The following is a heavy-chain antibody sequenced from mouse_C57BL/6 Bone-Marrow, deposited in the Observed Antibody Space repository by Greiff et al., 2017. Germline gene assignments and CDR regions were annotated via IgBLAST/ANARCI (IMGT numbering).Heavy chain of an antibody. Sequence: EVKLMESGGDLVKPGGSLKLSCAASGFTFSSYGMSWVRQTPDKRLEWVATISSGGSYTYYPDSVKGRFTISRDNAKNTLYLQMSSLKSEDTAMYYCARHPAYYAMYYWGQGTSVTVSS. CDR3: ARHPAYYAMYY. CDR2: ISSGGSYT. J-gene: IGHJ4*01. V-gene: IGHV5-6*01. CDR1: GFTFSSYG.